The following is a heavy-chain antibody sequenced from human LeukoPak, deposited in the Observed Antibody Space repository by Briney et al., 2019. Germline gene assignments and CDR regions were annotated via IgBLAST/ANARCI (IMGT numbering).Heavy chain of an antibody. Sequence: GGSLRLSCGASGFNFISYWMHGVRQTPENRLVWVSYIDPYGGDTNYADSVKGRFTISRDNHKNTLYLQMNSLRVDDTAVYFCARGPYYYDSVGHPDIWGHGTMVTVSS. V-gene: IGHV3-74*01. CDR2: IDPYGGDT. CDR1: GFNFISYW. D-gene: IGHD3-22*01. J-gene: IGHJ3*02. CDR3: ARGPYYYDSVGHPDI.